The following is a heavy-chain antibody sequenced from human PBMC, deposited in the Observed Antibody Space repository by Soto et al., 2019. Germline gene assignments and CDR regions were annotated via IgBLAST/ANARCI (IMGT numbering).Heavy chain of an antibody. CDR3: ARGPIDSSIRFDY. CDR2: IIPILGIA. Sequence: QVQLVQSGAEVKKPGSSVKVSCKASGGTFSSYTISWVRQAPGQGLEWMGRIIPILGIANYAQKFQGRVTITADKSTSPAYMELSSLRSEDTAVYYCARGPIDSSIRFDYWGQGTLVTVSS. CDR1: GGTFSSYT. V-gene: IGHV1-69*02. J-gene: IGHJ4*02.